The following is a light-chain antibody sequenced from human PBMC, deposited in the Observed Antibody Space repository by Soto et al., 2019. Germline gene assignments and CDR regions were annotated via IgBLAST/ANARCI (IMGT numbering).Light chain of an antibody. Sequence: QSVLTQPPSASGSVGQSATISCTGTSSDVGAYNYVSWYQQHPGKAPKLMIYEVSKRPSGVPDRFSGPKSGYTASLTVSGLQAEDEADYYCSSHAGNNNYVFGTGTKVTVL. CDR3: SSHAGNNNYV. CDR1: SSDVGAYNY. J-gene: IGLJ1*01. CDR2: EVS. V-gene: IGLV2-8*01.